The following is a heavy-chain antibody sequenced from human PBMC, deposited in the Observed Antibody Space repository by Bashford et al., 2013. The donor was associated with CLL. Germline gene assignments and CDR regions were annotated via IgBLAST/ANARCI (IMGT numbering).Heavy chain of an antibody. D-gene: IGHD3-22*01. V-gene: IGHV4-34*01. Sequence: SETLSLTCAVYGGSFSGYYWSWIRQPPGKGLEWIGEINHSGSTNYNPSLKSRVTISVDTSKNQFSLKLSSVTAADTAVYYCARGPMIVVVINPGEPYYYYYYGMDVVGPRDRRSPSP. CDR3: ARGPMIVVVINPGEPYYYYYYGMDV. CDR1: GGSFSGYY. J-gene: IGHJ6*02. CDR2: INHSGST.